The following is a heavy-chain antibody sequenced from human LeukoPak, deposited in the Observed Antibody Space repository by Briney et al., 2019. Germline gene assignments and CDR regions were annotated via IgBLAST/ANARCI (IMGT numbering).Heavy chain of an antibody. Sequence: ASVKVSCKASGGTFSSYAISWVRQAPGQGLEWMGWISVYNGNTNSAQKLRGRVTMTADTSTSTVYMELSSLRSEDTAVYYCAREGLASAFDIWGQGTMVTVSS. CDR1: GGTFSSYA. J-gene: IGHJ3*02. V-gene: IGHV1-18*01. D-gene: IGHD5-12*01. CDR2: ISVYNGNT. CDR3: AREGLASAFDI.